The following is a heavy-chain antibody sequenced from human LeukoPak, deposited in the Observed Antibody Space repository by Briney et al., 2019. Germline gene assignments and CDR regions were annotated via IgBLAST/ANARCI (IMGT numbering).Heavy chain of an antibody. J-gene: IGHJ4*02. CDR2: IRQDGGEK. CDR1: GFTFSTYW. Sequence: GGSLRLSCAASGFTFSTYWMPWVRQAPGKGLEWVANIRQDGGEKYHVDSVKGRFTISRDNAKNSLYLQMDSLRAEDTAVYYCAREFDYWGQGTLVTVSS. CDR3: AREFDY. V-gene: IGHV3-7*01.